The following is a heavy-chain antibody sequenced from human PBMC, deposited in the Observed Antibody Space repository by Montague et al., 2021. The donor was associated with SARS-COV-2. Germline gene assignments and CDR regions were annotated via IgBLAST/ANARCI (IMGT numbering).Heavy chain of an antibody. J-gene: IGHJ4*02. CDR1: GDSDGVEEVR. V-gene: IGHV6-1*01. CDR3: ARIPVGSKYYFDF. Sequence: CAISGDSDGVEEVRRRWEKQTLKTSLRWMARADFRLKRYNDYAESVKSRITIDPDTSKHQFSLHLNSVTPEDTAVYYCARIPVGSKYYFDFWGQGTLVNVSS. D-gene: IGHD2-2*01. CDR2: ADFRLKRYN.